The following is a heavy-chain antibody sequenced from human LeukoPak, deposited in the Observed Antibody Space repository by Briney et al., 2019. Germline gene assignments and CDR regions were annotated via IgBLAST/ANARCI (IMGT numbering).Heavy chain of an antibody. V-gene: IGHV4-4*07. D-gene: IGHD3-10*01. J-gene: IGHJ4*02. CDR2: INTSGSS. CDR3: AKVAKYYYGPETYFFFEH. Sequence: SETLSHTCTVSGGSISSYYWSWIRQPAGKGLEWIGRINTSGSSNYNLFLTSRVTILVDTSKKQFSLNLRSVTAADTAVYYCAKVAKYYYGPETYFFFEHWGQGTLVTVSS. CDR1: GGSISSYY.